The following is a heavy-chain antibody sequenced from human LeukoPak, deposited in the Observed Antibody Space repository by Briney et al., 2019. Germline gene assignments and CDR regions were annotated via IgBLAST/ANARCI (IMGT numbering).Heavy chain of an antibody. Sequence: GGSLRLSCAASGFTFSNYWMGWDRQAPGKGLEWVVNINEDGSEKYYVDSVKGRFTISRDNAKKSLYLQMNSLRAEDTAVYYCGRVDLRTFHHNYYMDVWGKGTTVTVSS. D-gene: IGHD1-14*01. V-gene: IGHV3-7*01. CDR2: INEDGSEK. J-gene: IGHJ6*03. CDR3: GRVDLRTFHHNYYMDV. CDR1: GFTFSNYW.